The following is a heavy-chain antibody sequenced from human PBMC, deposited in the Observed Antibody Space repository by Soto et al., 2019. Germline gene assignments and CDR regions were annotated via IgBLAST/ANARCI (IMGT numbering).Heavy chain of an antibody. J-gene: IGHJ1*01. D-gene: IGHD6-13*01. CDR2: FDPEDGET. V-gene: IGHV1-24*01. Sequence: ASVKVSCKVSGYTLTELSMHWVRQAPGKGLEWMGGFDPEDGETIYAQKFQGRVTMTEDTSTDTAYMELSSLRSEDTAVYYCFCWGSSWSGEYYSHCGRGTLVTV. CDR1: GYTLTELS. CDR3: FCWGSSWSGEYYSH.